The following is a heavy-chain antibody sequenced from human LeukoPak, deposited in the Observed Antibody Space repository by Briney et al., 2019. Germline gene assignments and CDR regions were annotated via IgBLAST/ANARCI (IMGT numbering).Heavy chain of an antibody. J-gene: IGHJ4*02. V-gene: IGHV3-23*01. CDR2: ITGSGGST. Sequence: SGGSLRLSCAASGFTFSSYAMSWVRQAPGKGLEWVSTITGSGGSTYYADSVKGRFTISRDNSKNTLYLQMSSLRAEDTAIYYCARIPYYYDNSGQTNPWYFFDSWGQGTLVTVSS. D-gene: IGHD3-22*01. CDR3: ARIPYYYDNSGQTNPWYFFDS. CDR1: GFTFSSYA.